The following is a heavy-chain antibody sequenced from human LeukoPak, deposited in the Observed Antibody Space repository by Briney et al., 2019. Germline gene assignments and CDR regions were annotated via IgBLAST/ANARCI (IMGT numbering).Heavy chain of an antibody. CDR3: TRLDSSSWTTLFDY. V-gene: IGHV3-49*04. Sequence: GGSLRLSCTASGFTFGDYAMSWVRQAPGKGLEWVGFIRSKAYGGTTEYAASVKGRFTISRDDSKSIAYLQMNSLKTEDTAVYYCTRLDSSSWTTLFDYWGQGTLVTVSS. CDR2: IRSKAYGGTT. CDR1: GFTFGDYA. J-gene: IGHJ4*02. D-gene: IGHD6-13*01.